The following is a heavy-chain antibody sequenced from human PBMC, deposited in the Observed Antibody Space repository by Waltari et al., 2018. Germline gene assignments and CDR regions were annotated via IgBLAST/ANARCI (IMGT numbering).Heavy chain of an antibody. V-gene: IGHV4-39*02. J-gene: IGHJ5*02. Sequence: QLQLLESGPGLVKPSETLSLTCAVSGDSINSDIYYWAWLRQPPGKGLEWIGSVDYNGDTYYNPSLKSRVTISADASRNRFSLGLSSVTAADTCFYYCAKHGITTTNWSKTSHSWFGPWGQGILVTVSS. CDR2: VDYNGDT. CDR1: GDSINSDIYY. D-gene: IGHD1-1*01. CDR3: AKHGITTTNWSKTSHSWFGP.